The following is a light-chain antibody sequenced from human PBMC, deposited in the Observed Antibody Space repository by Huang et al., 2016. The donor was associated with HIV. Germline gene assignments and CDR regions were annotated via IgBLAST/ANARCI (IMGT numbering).Light chain of an antibody. CDR3: HHYGNSPGT. CDR2: GSS. CDR1: QSVSRSL. J-gene: IGKJ2*02. Sequence: EIVLTQSPGTLSLSPGERATLSCRASQSVSRSLLAWYQQKPGRAPRHLIYGSSGKATGIPDRFSGSGSGTDYTLSISRLEPEDFAVYYCHHYGNSPGTFGRGTKLEIK. V-gene: IGKV3-20*01.